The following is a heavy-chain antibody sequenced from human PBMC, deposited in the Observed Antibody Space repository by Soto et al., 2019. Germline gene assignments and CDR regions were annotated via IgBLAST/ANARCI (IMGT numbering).Heavy chain of an antibody. J-gene: IGHJ6*02. CDR3: ARGRRVRGVTIRYDGMGV. V-gene: IGHV4-34*01. CDR1: GGSLSGFH. D-gene: IGHD3-10*01. CDR2: INQSGTT. Sequence: QVQLQQWGAGLLKPSETLSLTCGVYGGSLSGFHWNWIRQPPGKGLEWIGEINQSGTTNYNSSLKSRRSISRDTSKNQFALNLTSVSSADTSVYYCARGRRVRGVTIRYDGMGVWGQGTTVTVSS.